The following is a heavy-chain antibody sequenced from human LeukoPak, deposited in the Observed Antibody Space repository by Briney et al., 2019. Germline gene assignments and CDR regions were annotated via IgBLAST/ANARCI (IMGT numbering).Heavy chain of an antibody. CDR2: ISSSSTTI. CDR1: GFTFSSYA. J-gene: IGHJ4*02. CDR3: AKDQSVYAADY. D-gene: IGHD2-8*01. V-gene: IGHV3-48*01. Sequence: GGSLRLSCAASGFTFSSYAMSWVRQAPGKGLEWLSYISSSSTTIYYADSVQGRFTISRDNAKNSLYLQMNSLRAEDTAVYYCAKDQSVYAADYWGQGTLVTVSS.